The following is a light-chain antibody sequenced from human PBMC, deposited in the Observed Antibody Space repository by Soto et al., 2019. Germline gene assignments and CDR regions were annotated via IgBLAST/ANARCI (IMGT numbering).Light chain of an antibody. CDR1: QSVSNY. CDR2: DAS. CDR3: QQRSNWPPVT. J-gene: IGKJ4*01. Sequence: EIVLTQSPATQSLSPGERATLSCRASQSVSNYLAWYQQKPGQAPRLLIYDASNRASGIPARFSGSGSGTDFTLTISSLDPEDFAVYYCQQRSNWPPVTFGGGTKVDIK. V-gene: IGKV3-11*01.